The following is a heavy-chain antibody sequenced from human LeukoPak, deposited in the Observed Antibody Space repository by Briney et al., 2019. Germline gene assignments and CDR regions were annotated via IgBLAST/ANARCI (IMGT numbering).Heavy chain of an antibody. D-gene: IGHD6-19*01. CDR2: ISYDGSNK. CDR3: GRAGYSSGWYNGLDV. J-gene: IGHJ6*02. Sequence: PGGSLRLSCAASGFTFSSYGIHWVRQAPGKGLEWVAIISYDGSNKYYADSVKGRFTISRDTSKNTLYLQMNSLRAEDTAVYYCGRAGYSSGWYNGLDVWGQGTTVTVSS. V-gene: IGHV3-30-3*01. CDR1: GFTFSSYG.